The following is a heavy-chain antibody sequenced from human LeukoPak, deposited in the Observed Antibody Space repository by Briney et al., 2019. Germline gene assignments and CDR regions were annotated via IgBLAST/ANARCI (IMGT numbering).Heavy chain of an antibody. CDR3: ARDKLYCGGDCYFDY. Sequence: PGGSLRPSCAASGFTFNNYAMNWGRQAPGKGLEWVSHISPSGDSTYYADSVKGRVTISRDNSKKTLYLQMNSLRADDTAVYYCARDKLYCGGDCYFDYWGQGTLVTVSS. CDR2: ISPSGDST. D-gene: IGHD2-21*02. J-gene: IGHJ4*02. V-gene: IGHV3-23*01. CDR1: GFTFNNYA.